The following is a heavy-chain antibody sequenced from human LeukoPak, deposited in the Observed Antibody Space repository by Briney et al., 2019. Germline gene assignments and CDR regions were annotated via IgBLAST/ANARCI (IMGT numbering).Heavy chain of an antibody. V-gene: IGHV4-59*01. CDR2: IYYSGST. J-gene: IGHJ3*02. CDR1: GGSISSYY. D-gene: IGHD3-16*01. CDR3: ARWGDAFDI. Sequence: SSETLSLTCTVSGGSISSYYCSWIRQPPGKGLEWIGYIYYSGSTNYNPSLKSRVTISVDTSKNQFSLKLSSVTAADTAVYYCARWGDAFDIWGQGTMVTVSS.